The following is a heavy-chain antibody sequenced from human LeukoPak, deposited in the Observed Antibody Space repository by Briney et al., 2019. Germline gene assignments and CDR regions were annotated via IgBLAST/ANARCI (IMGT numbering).Heavy chain of an antibody. Sequence: GGSLRLSCAASGFTFSSYAMHWVRQAPGKGLEWVAVISYDGSNKYYADSVKGRFTISRDNSKNTLYLQMNSLRAEDTAVYYCARDLIQFAHYYDSSGSISLGYWGQGTLVTVSS. J-gene: IGHJ4*02. CDR2: ISYDGSNK. CDR1: GFTFSSYA. CDR3: ARDLIQFAHYYDSSGSISLGY. V-gene: IGHV3-30*04. D-gene: IGHD3-22*01.